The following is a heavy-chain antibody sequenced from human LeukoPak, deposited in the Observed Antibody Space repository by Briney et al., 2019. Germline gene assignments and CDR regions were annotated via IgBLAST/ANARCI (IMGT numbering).Heavy chain of an antibody. J-gene: IGHJ4*02. CDR1: GYSFTSYW. CDR2: IYPGDSDT. D-gene: IGHD2-2*02. CDR3: AVPRGYCSSTSCYSVDY. Sequence: GESLQISCKGSGYSFTSYWIGWVRQMPGKGLEWMGIIYPGDSDTRYSPSFQGQVTISADKSISTAYLQWSSLKASDTAMYYCAVPRGYCSSTSCYSVDYWGQGTLVTVSS. V-gene: IGHV5-51*01.